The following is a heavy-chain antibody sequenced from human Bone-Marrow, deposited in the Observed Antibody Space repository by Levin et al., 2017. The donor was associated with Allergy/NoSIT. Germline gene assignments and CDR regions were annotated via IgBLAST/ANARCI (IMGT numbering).Heavy chain of an antibody. CDR3: ARGGGNTSGYFGVDYYYGLAV. D-gene: IGHD5-18*01. J-gene: IGHJ6*02. Sequence: SSETLSLTCSVSGGPISRNDYYWSWIRQPPGKGLEWIGYTFYGGSTFYNPSLKSRLTISVDAAKTQFFLKLSSVTAADTAVYYCARGGGNTSGYFGVDYYYGLAVWGQGTTVTVSS. V-gene: IGHV4-30-4*01. CDR2: TFYGGST. CDR1: GGPISRNDYY.